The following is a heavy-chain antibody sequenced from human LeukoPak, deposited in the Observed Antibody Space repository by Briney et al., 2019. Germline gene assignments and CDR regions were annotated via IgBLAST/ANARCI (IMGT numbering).Heavy chain of an antibody. CDR2: IKEDGSDK. V-gene: IGHV3-7*04. CDR1: GFSFRSFW. Sequence: GGSLRLSCAASGFSFRSFWMSWVRQAPGKGLEWVASIKEDGSDKYYVESVKGRFTISRENARNSLYLQMNSLRAEDTAVYYCVRVLWFGGIYYFDYWGQGTLVTVSS. D-gene: IGHD3-10*01. J-gene: IGHJ4*02. CDR3: VRVLWFGGIYYFDY.